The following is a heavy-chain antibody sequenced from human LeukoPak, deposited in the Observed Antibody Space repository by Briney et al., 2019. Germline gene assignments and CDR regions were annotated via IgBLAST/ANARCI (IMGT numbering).Heavy chain of an antibody. CDR2: IDPSDSYT. Sequence: GESLKISCKGSGYSLATFWVGWVRQRSGKGLECMGRIDPSDSYTNYSPSFQGHVTISADTSISTAFLQWSSLKASDTAMYYCARRRFSGDTALLDYWGQGTLVSVSS. CDR3: ARRRFSGDTALLDY. V-gene: IGHV5-10-1*01. J-gene: IGHJ4*02. D-gene: IGHD5-18*01. CDR1: GYSLATFW.